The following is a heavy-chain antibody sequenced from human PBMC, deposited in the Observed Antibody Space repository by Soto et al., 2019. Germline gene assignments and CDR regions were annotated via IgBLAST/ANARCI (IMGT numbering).Heavy chain of an antibody. CDR2: ISSSSSTI. D-gene: IGHD3-22*01. V-gene: IGHV3-48*01. CDR3: AKPISGYYAPSDH. CDR1: GFTFSSYS. Sequence: GGSLRLSCAASGFTFSSYSMNWVRQAPGKGLEWVSYISSSSSTIYYADSVKGRFTISRDNAKNTLYLQMNSLRGDGTAMYYCAKPISGYYAPSDHWGQGTQVTVSS. J-gene: IGHJ4*02.